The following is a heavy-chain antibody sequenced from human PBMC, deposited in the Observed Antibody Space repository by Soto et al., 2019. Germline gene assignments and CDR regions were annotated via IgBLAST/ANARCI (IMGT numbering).Heavy chain of an antibody. Sequence: ASVKVSCKASGYTFTSYDINWVRQATGQGLEWMGWMNPNSGNTGYAQKFQGRVTMTRNTSISTAYMELSSLRSEDTAVYYCARGGLGDYDILTGYYPYYYYYGMDVWGQGTTVTVSS. CDR2: MNPNSGNT. D-gene: IGHD3-9*01. CDR3: ARGGLGDYDILTGYYPYYYYYGMDV. J-gene: IGHJ6*02. V-gene: IGHV1-8*01. CDR1: GYTFTSYD.